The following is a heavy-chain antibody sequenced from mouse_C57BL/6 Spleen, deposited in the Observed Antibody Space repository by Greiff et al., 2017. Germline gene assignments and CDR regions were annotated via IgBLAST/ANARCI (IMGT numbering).Heavy chain of an antibody. CDR3: ARCIRPFYATDY. J-gene: IGHJ4*01. CDR2: IYPRDGST. CDR1: GYTFTDHT. Sequence: QVQLQQPAAELVKPGASVKISCKVSGYTFTDHTIHWLKQRPAQGLAWIGYIYPRDGSTTYNEKFKGTATLTADKSSSTAYMQLNSRTSEDSAVYFCARCIRPFYATDYWGQGTSVTVSS. V-gene: IGHV1-78*01.